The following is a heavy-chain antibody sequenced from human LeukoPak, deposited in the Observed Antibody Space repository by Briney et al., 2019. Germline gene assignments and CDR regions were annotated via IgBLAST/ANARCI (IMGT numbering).Heavy chain of an antibody. Sequence: GGSLRLSCAASGFTFSSYAMSWVRQAPGKGLEWVSAISGSGGSTYYADSVKGRFTISRDNSKNTLYLQMNSLRAEDTAVYYCAKDHTSSSGYYPFDYWGQGTLVTVSS. V-gene: IGHV3-23*01. J-gene: IGHJ4*02. CDR2: ISGSGGST. D-gene: IGHD3-22*01. CDR3: AKDHTSSSGYYPFDY. CDR1: GFTFSSYA.